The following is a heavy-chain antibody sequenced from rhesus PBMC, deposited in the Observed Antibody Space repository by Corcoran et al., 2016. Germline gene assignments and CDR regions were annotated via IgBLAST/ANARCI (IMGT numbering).Heavy chain of an antibody. CDR1: GGSISSSNW. CDR2: SSGSSGSN. V-gene: IGHV4-65*01. J-gene: IGHJ4*01. CDR3: ARASYSGSWTGIDY. D-gene: IGHD6-25*01. Sequence: QVQLQESGPGLVKPSETLSLTCAVSGGSISSSNWWSWIRQPPGKGLEWIGYSSGSSGSNYHNPSLRSRVTISPDPSKNQFSLKLSLVTAADTAVYYCARASYSGSWTGIDYWGQGVLVTVSS.